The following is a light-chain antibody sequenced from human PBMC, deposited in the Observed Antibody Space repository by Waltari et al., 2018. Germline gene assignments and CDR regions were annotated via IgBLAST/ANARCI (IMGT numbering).Light chain of an antibody. CDR3: QQRSDWPLT. V-gene: IGKV3-11*01. CDR1: KSVSIF. Sequence: IVLTQSPATLSLSTGARVTLSGRASKSVSIFLAWYQQKPGKTPRLLIYDASNRATGIPARFSGSGSGTDFTLTISRLEPEDFAVYYCQQRSDWPLTFGGGTKVEVK. J-gene: IGKJ4*01. CDR2: DAS.